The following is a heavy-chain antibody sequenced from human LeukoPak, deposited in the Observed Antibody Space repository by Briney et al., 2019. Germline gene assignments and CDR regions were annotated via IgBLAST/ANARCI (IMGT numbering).Heavy chain of an antibody. D-gene: IGHD6-6*01. CDR3: ARGGAVPRQDWFDP. Sequence: ASVKVSCKASGYTFTNYDINWVRQATGQCLEWMGWLNPNNGNTGYARKFQGRVTITRDTSISTTYMELSSLKSEDTAVYYCARGGAVPRQDWFDPWGQGTLVTVSS. V-gene: IGHV1-8*01. CDR2: LNPNNGNT. J-gene: IGHJ5*02. CDR1: GYTFTNYD.